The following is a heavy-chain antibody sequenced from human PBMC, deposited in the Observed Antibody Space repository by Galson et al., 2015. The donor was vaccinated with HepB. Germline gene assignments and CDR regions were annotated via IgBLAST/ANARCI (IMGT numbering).Heavy chain of an antibody. Sequence: CAISGDSVSSNSAAWNWIRQSPSRGLEWLGRTYYRSKWYNDYAVSVKSRITINPDTSKNQFSLQLNSVTPEDTAVYYCARERVPRGIAVAGLYYYYMDVWGKGNTVTVSS. CDR2: TYYRSKWYN. CDR1: GDSVSSNSAA. D-gene: IGHD6-19*01. V-gene: IGHV6-1*01. CDR3: ARERVPRGIAVAGLYYYYMDV. J-gene: IGHJ6*03.